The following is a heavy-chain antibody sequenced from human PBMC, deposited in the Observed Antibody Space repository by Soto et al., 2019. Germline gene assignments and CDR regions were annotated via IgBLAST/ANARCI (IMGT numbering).Heavy chain of an antibody. CDR2: IYYSGST. CDR1: GGSISSGGYY. Sequence: SETLSLTCTVSGGSISSGGYYWSWIRQHPGKGLEWIGYIYYSGSTYYNPSLKSRVTISVDTSKNQFSLKLSSVTAADTAVYYCARDSPLLWFGDGVVRYGMDVWGQGTTVTVS. J-gene: IGHJ6*02. D-gene: IGHD3-10*01. CDR3: ARDSPLLWFGDGVVRYGMDV. V-gene: IGHV4-31*03.